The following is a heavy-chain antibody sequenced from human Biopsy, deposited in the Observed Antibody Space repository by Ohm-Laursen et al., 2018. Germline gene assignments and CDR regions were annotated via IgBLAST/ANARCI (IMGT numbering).Heavy chain of an antibody. CDR2: IGGSGGGT. V-gene: IGHV3-23*01. D-gene: IGHD2-15*01. J-gene: IGHJ6*02. CDR1: GFTFSNYW. CDR3: ARPMSRVVAYGMDV. Sequence: SLRLSCAASGFTFSNYWMTWVRQAPGKGLEWVSAIGGSGGGTYYADSVKGRFTISRDDSKNTVYLQMNSLRVEDRAVYYRARPMSRVVAYGMDVWGQGTTVTVSS.